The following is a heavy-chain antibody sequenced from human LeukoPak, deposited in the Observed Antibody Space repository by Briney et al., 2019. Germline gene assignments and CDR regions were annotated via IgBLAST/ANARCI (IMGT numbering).Heavy chain of an antibody. V-gene: IGHV3-48*01. CDR2: IRSSSLTI. D-gene: IGHD2-15*01. CDR1: GFTFSGDP. J-gene: IGHJ3*02. CDR3: ASTKLGYCSGGSCYLSDAFDI. Sequence: GGSLRLSCAASGFTFSGDPMNWVRQAPGKGLEWVAHIRSSSLTISYADSVKGRFTISRDNSKNTLYLQMNSLRAEDTAVYYCASTKLGYCSGGSCYLSDAFDIWGQGTMVTVSS.